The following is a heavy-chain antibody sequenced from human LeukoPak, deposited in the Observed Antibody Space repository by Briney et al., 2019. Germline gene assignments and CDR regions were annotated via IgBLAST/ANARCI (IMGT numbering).Heavy chain of an antibody. Sequence: GGSLRLSCAASGFIFSSYAMSWVRQAPGKGLEWVSAISGSGGSTYYADSVKGRFTISRDNSKNTLYLQMNSLRAEDTAVYYCAKGRWELLHFDYWGQGTLVTVSS. J-gene: IGHJ4*02. CDR2: ISGSGGST. D-gene: IGHD1-26*01. CDR1: GFIFSSYA. V-gene: IGHV3-23*01. CDR3: AKGRWELLHFDY.